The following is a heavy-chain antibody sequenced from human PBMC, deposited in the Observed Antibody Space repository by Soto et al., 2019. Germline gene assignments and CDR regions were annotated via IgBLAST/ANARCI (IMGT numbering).Heavy chain of an antibody. J-gene: IGHJ4*02. CDR3: VRVVEAATRHTDFDS. CDR1: GGSIDNSHSF. V-gene: IGHV4-39*01. Sequence: KSSETLSLTCDVSGGSIDNSHSFWGWVRQPPGRGLEFLGSVYYSGGTYYNPSLKSRVTVSVDTSKNQVSLRVRSVTVAETAMYYCVRVVEAATRHTDFDSWGRESWSPSPQ. CDR2: VYYSGGT. D-gene: IGHD2-15*01.